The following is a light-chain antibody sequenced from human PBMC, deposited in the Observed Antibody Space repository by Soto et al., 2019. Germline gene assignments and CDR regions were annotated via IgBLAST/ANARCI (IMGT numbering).Light chain of an antibody. CDR1: QSIGSW. CDR2: YVS. V-gene: IGKV1-5*03. Sequence: DLQMTQSPSTLSASVGDRVTITCRASQSIGSWLAWFQQKAGKAPKLLIYYVSGLESGVPSRFSGSGSGTEFTLTISSLQPDDFATHYCQQYHTNPSTFGQGTKVEIK. CDR3: QQYHTNPST. J-gene: IGKJ1*01.